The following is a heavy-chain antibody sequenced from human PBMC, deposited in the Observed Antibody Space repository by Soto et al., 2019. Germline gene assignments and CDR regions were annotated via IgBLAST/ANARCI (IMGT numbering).Heavy chain of an antibody. CDR2: IYWDDDK. V-gene: IGHV2-5*02. D-gene: IGHD5-12*01. CDR3: AHRGEVATIISDAFDI. Sequence: QITLKESGPTLVKPTQTLTLTCTFSGISLSTDAVGVAWIRQPPGKALEWLALIYWDDDKPYSPSLKSRLTIIKDTSKNQVVLTMTNMDPVDTATYYCAHRGEVATIISDAFDIWGPGTSVTVSS. CDR1: GISLSTDAVG. J-gene: IGHJ3*02.